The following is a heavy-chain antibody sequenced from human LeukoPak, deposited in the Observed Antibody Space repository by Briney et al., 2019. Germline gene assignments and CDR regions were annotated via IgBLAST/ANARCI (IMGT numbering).Heavy chain of an antibody. CDR1: GFIFSSYN. Sequence: GGSLRLSCAASGFIFSSYNMKWVRQAPGKGLEWVSYISPASDTIHYADSMRGRFTISRDNAKNSLYLQMNSLRAEDTAVYYCARDVYYGSGTFGYWGQGTLVTVSS. V-gene: IGHV3-48*01. J-gene: IGHJ4*02. CDR2: ISPASDTI. CDR3: ARDVYYGSGTFGY. D-gene: IGHD3-10*01.